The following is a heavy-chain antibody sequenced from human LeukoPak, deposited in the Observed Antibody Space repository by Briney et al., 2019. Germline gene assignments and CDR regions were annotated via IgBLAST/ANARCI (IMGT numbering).Heavy chain of an antibody. CDR3: ARGYCSGGTCYLVENWLDP. CDR2: INPNSGGT. CDR1: GYTLTAYY. Sequence: ASVKVSCKASGYTLTAYYIYWVRQAPGQGLEWMGRINPNSGGTDYAQNFQGRVTMTRDTSISTAYMELSRLRSDDAAVYYCARGYCSGGTCYLVENWLDPWGQGTLVTVSS. J-gene: IGHJ5*02. V-gene: IGHV1-2*06. D-gene: IGHD2-15*01.